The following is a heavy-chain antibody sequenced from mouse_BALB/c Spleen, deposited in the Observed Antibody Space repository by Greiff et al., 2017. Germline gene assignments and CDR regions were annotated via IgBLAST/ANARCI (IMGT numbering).Heavy chain of an antibody. CDR1: GDSITSGY. Sequence: EVKLQESGPSLVKPSQTLSLTCSVTGDSITSGYWNWIRKFPGNKLEYMGYISYSGSTYYNPSLKSRISITRDTSKNQYYLQLNSVTTEDTATYYCARGYGYDGRGRAMDYWGQGTSVTVSS. CDR3: ARGYGYDGRGRAMDY. V-gene: IGHV3-8*02. D-gene: IGHD2-2*01. J-gene: IGHJ4*01. CDR2: ISYSGST.